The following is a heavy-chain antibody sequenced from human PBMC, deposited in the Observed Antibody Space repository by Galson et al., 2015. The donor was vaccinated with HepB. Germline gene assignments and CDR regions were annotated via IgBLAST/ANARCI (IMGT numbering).Heavy chain of an antibody. V-gene: IGHV4-34*01. J-gene: IGHJ5*02. CDR1: GGSFSDYY. Sequence: SETLSLTCAVYGGSFSDYYYSWIRQSPGKGLEWIGEINHNGNTNYNPSLKSRVTILLDTSKKQFSLELNSVTATDTATYYCAVFTFWTWGWFDPWGQGTLVTVSS. CDR2: INHNGNT. CDR3: AVFTFWTWGWFDP. D-gene: IGHD3/OR15-3a*01.